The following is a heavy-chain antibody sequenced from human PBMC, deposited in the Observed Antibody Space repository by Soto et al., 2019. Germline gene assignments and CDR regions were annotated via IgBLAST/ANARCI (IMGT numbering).Heavy chain of an antibody. J-gene: IGHJ4*02. Sequence: GGSLRLSWETSGFTFSTSSMTWVRQPPGKGLEWVSAISGGDSATHYAASVEGRFTISRDNSKKTLFLQMTSLRVEDTAVYYCAKDLSNLPYWGQGALVTVSS. CDR2: ISGGDSAT. V-gene: IGHV3-23*01. D-gene: IGHD3-16*02. CDR1: GFTFSTSS. CDR3: AKDLSNLPY.